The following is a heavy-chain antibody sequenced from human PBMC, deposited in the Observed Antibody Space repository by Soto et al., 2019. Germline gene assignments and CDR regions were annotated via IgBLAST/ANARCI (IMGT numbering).Heavy chain of an antibody. V-gene: IGHV4-39*01. CDR1: GGSISSSSYY. D-gene: IGHD3-22*01. CDR3: ATEGKTYYYDSSGYYPEYYYYGMDV. Sequence: SETLSLTCTVSGGSISSSSYYWGWIRQPPGKGLEWIGSVYYSGSTYYNPSLKSRVTISVATSKNQFSLKLSSVTAADTAVYYCATEGKTYYYDSSGYYPEYYYYGMDVWGQGTTVTVSS. CDR2: VYYSGST. J-gene: IGHJ6*02.